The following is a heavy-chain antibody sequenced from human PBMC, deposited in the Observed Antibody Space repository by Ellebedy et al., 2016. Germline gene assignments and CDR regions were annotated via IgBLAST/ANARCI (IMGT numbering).Heavy chain of an antibody. V-gene: IGHV3-30*18. D-gene: IGHD2-8*01. CDR1: GFTFSSYV. Sequence: GGSLRLSCAASGFTFSSYVMHWVRQAPGQGLEWVAVISYDGNNKYYADSVKGRFTISRYNSKNTLYLQMNSLRAEDTAVYYCAKKHGVRFGGKYYCDYWGQGILVTVSS. CDR2: ISYDGNNK. CDR3: AKKHGVRFGGKYYCDY. J-gene: IGHJ4*02.